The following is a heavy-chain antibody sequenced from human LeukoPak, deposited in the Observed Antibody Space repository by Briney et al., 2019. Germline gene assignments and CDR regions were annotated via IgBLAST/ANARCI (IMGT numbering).Heavy chain of an antibody. CDR1: GYTFTGYY. J-gene: IGHJ6*03. CDR3: ARDGKAGHPYYYYYMDV. Sequence: ASVKVSCKASGYTFTGYYMHWVRQAPGQGLEWMGWINPNSGGTNYAQKFQGRVTMARDTSISTAYMELSRLRSDDTAVYYCARDGKAGHPYYYYYMDVWGKGTTVTVSS. CDR2: INPNSGGT. D-gene: IGHD6-13*01. V-gene: IGHV1-2*02.